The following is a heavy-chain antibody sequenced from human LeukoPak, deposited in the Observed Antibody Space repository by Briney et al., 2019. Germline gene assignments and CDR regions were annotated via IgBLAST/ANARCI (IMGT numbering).Heavy chain of an antibody. V-gene: IGHV3-49*04. CDR1: GFTFGDYA. CDR2: IRSKAYGGTT. J-gene: IGHJ4*02. D-gene: IGHD3-9*01. Sequence: GGSLRLSCIASGFTFGDYAMSWVRQAPGKGLEWVGFIRSKAYGGTTEYAASVKGRFTISRDDSKSIAYLQMNSLKTEDTAVYYCTRVRLGYFDYWGQGTLVTVAS. CDR3: TRVRLGYFDY.